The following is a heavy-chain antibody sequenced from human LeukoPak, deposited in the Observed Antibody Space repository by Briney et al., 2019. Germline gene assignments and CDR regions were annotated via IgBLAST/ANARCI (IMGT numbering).Heavy chain of an antibody. J-gene: IGHJ4*02. CDR2: IYYSGST. CDR1: GGSISSYY. V-gene: IGHV4-59*01. D-gene: IGHD6-13*01. Sequence: PSETLSLTCTVSGGSISSYYWSWIRQPPGKGVEWIGYIYYSGSTNYNPSLKSRVTISVDTSKNQFSLKLSSVTAADTAVYYCARVDSSNWYEYRGYFDYWGQGTLVTVSS. CDR3: ARVDSSNWYEYRGYFDY.